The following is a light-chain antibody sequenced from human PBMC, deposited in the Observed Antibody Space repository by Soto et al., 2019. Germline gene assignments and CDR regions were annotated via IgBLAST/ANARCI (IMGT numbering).Light chain of an antibody. J-gene: IGLJ2*01. CDR3: SSYACSNNLVV. Sequence: QSALTQPNSAYGSPGQSVTISCTGTSSDVGGYNYVSWYQQHQGKAPKLMIYEVSKPPSGVPDRCSCSNSGNTATLTVSGLQAEDEADYYCSSYACSNNLVVFCGGTKLTV. V-gene: IGLV2-8*01. CDR1: SSDVGGYNY. CDR2: EVS.